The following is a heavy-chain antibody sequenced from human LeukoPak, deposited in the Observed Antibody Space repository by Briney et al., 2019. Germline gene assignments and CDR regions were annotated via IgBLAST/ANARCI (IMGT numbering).Heavy chain of an antibody. D-gene: IGHD1-26*01. CDR2: ISGSGGST. V-gene: IGHV3-23*01. CDR3: ATPRGSGSYLAFDY. Sequence: GGSLRLSCAASGFTFSSYAMSWVRQAPGKGLEWVSAISGSGGSTYYADSVKGRFTISRDNAKNTLYLQMNSLRAEDTAVYYCATPRGSGSYLAFDYWGQGTLVTVSS. CDR1: GFTFSSYA. J-gene: IGHJ4*02.